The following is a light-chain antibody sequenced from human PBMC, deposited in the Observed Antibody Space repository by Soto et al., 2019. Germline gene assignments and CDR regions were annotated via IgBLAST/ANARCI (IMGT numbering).Light chain of an antibody. V-gene: IGLV2-14*03. CDR3: TSYTSNNTYV. J-gene: IGLJ1*01. Sequence: QSALTQPASVSGSPGQAITISCSGTSSDVGAFNYVSWYQQHPGKAPKLMIYDVSNRPSGVSNRFSGSKSVNTASLTISGLRAEDEADYYCTSYTSNNTYVFGTGTKLTVL. CDR2: DVS. CDR1: SSDVGAFNY.